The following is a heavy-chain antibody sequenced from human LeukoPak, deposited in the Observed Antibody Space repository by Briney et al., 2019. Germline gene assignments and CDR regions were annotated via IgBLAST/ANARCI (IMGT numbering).Heavy chain of an antibody. CDR2: INHTGST. CDR1: GGSFIGYF. J-gene: IGHJ4*02. Sequence: SETLSLTCAVYGGSFIGYFWSSIRQPPRKGLEWIEEINHTGSTNYHPSLKSRCTIPVDTHKNQFSLKLSSVTAADTTVYYCAGGQPSWLLPSLFDYWGQGTLVTVSS. CDR3: AGGQPSWLLPSLFDY. D-gene: IGHD3-22*01. V-gene: IGHV4-34*01.